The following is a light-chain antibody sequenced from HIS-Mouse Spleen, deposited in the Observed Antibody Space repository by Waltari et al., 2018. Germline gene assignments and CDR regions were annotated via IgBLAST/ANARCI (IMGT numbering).Light chain of an antibody. CDR1: QDISNY. Sequence: DIQMTQSPSSLPAFVGERVTFPCQGSQDISNYLNWYQQKPGKAPKLLIYDASNLETGVPSRFSGSGSGTDFTFTISSLQPEDIATYYCQQYDNLPPALTFGGGTKVEIK. J-gene: IGKJ4*01. V-gene: IGKV1-33*01. CDR3: QQYDNLPPALT. CDR2: DAS.